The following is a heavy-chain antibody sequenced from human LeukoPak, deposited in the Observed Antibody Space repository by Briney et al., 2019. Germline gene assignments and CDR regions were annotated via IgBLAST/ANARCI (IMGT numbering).Heavy chain of an antibody. Sequence: PWGSLTLSCAASSFTFSAYWMHWVRQAPGKGLVWVSRINSDGNNTTYADSVKGRFTISRDNAKNTLFLQMNSLRAEDTAVYYCARDKLDYFDSSGDFDQWGQGTLVTVSS. V-gene: IGHV3-74*01. CDR2: INSDGNNT. D-gene: IGHD3-22*01. CDR3: ARDKLDYFDSSGDFDQ. CDR1: SFTFSAYW. J-gene: IGHJ4*02.